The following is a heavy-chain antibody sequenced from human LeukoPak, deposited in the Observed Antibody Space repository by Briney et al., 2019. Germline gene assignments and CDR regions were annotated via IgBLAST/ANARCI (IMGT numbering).Heavy chain of an antibody. CDR1: GYSFTSYW. D-gene: IGHD1-1*01. V-gene: IGHV5-51*01. CDR3: PRRAAYNWNDYYFVY. Sequence: GESLKISCKGSGYSFTSYWIGWVRQMPGKVLEWMGVIYPGDSDSRYSPSFQGQVTISADKSITTAYLQWSSLKASDTAMYYCPRRAAYNWNDYYFVYWGQGTLVTVSS. CDR2: IYPGDSDS. J-gene: IGHJ4*02.